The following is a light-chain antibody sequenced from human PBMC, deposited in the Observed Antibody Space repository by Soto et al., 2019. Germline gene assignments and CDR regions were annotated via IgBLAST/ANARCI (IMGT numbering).Light chain of an antibody. CDR1: QGISSY. V-gene: IGKV1-9*01. Sequence: DIQLTQSPSFLSASVGDRVTITCRASQGISSYLAWYQQKPGKAPKILIYAASTLQSGVPSRFSGSGSRTEFTLTISSPEPEDLATHYCQQLNSPAPVTFSGGTKLEIK. J-gene: IGKJ4*01. CDR3: QQLNSPAPVT. CDR2: AAS.